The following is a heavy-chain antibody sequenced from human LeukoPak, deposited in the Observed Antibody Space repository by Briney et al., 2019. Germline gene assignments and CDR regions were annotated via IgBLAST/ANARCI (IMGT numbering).Heavy chain of an antibody. CDR3: ARLRPGATRRAFDI. CDR2: IYCDGSKT. Sequence: GESLKISCQTSGYTFTNYWIGWVRQMPGKGLEWMAIIYCDGSKTTYSPPFQSQVTISADKSISTAYLQWSSLKASDTAMYYCARLRPGATRRAFDIWGQGTMVTVSS. D-gene: IGHD1-26*01. V-gene: IGHV5-51*01. J-gene: IGHJ3*02. CDR1: GYTFTNYW.